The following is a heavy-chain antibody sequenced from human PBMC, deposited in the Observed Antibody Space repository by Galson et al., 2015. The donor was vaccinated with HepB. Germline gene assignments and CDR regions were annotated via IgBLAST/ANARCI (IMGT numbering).Heavy chain of an antibody. J-gene: IGHJ5*02. CDR1: GGTFSSYA. CDR2: IIPIFGTE. D-gene: IGHD3-10*01. CDR3: AREAHYYGSGSYYIPFDP. Sequence: SVKVSCKASGGTFSSYAISWVRQAPGQGLEWMGGIIPIFGTENYAQKFQGRVTITADESTSTACMELSSLRSEDTAVYYCAREAHYYGSGSYYIPFDPWGQGTLVTVSS. V-gene: IGHV1-69*13.